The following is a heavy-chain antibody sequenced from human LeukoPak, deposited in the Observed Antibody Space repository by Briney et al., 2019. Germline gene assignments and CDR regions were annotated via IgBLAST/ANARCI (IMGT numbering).Heavy chain of an antibody. Sequence: GGSLRLSCVASGFTFSSYGMHWVRQAPGKGLEWVAFIRYDGSNKYYADSVKGRFTISRDNSKNTLYLQMNSLRAEYTAVYYCAKDLSFYSGSSHFDYWGQGTLVTVSS. J-gene: IGHJ4*02. CDR2: IRYDGSNK. D-gene: IGHD1-26*01. CDR3: AKDLSFYSGSSHFDY. CDR1: GFTFSSYG. V-gene: IGHV3-30*02.